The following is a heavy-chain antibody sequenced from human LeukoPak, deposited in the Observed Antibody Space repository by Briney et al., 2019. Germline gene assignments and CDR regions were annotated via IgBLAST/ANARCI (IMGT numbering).Heavy chain of an antibody. CDR1: GYTFTSYY. CDR3: ARDRVYCSGGSCYSNGFDP. CDR2: INPSGGST. J-gene: IGHJ5*02. V-gene: IGHV1-46*01. D-gene: IGHD2-15*01. Sequence: GASVTVSCKASGYTFTSYYMHWVRQAPGQGLEWMGIINPSGGSTSYAQKFQGRVTMTRDTSTSTVYMELSSLRSEDTAVYYCARDRVYCSGGSCYSNGFDPWGQGTLVTVSS.